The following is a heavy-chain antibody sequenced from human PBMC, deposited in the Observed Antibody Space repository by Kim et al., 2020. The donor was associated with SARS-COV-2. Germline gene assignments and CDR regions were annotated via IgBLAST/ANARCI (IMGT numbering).Heavy chain of an antibody. CDR2: ISYDGSNK. V-gene: IGHV3-30*18. J-gene: IGHJ4*02. CDR3: AKVGSIANRYFDY. CDR1: GFTFSSYG. D-gene: IGHD6-6*01. Sequence: GGSLRLSCAASGFTFSSYGMHWVRQAPGKGLEWVAVISYDGSNKYYADSVKGRFTISRDNSKNTLYLQMNSLRAEDTAVYYCAKVGSIANRYFDYWGQGTLVTVSS.